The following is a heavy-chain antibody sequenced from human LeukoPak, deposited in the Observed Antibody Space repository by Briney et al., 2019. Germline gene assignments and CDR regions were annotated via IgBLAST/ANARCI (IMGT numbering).Heavy chain of an antibody. J-gene: IGHJ4*02. D-gene: IGHD3-22*01. CDR1: GFTFSSYS. CDR2: ISSSSSYI. CDR3: AKASGDSSGPSDFDY. Sequence: PGGSLRLSCAASGFTFSSYSMNWVRQAPGKGLEWVSSISSSSSYIYYADSVKGRFTISRDNSKNTLYLQMNSLRAEDTAVYYCAKASGDSSGPSDFDYWGQGTLVTVSS. V-gene: IGHV3-21*04.